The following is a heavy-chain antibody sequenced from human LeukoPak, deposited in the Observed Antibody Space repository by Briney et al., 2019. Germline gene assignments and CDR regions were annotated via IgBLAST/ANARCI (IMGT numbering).Heavy chain of an antibody. D-gene: IGHD1-1*01. Sequence: GASVKVSCKASGYTFTSHFMHWVRQAPGQGLEWMGIINPRGGSTSYTQKFQGRVTMTRDTSTSTVYMELSSLRSEDTAVYYCARETQNWNDATYDYWGQGTLVTVSS. CDR2: INPRGGST. V-gene: IGHV1-46*01. J-gene: IGHJ4*02. CDR1: GYTFTSHF. CDR3: ARETQNWNDATYDY.